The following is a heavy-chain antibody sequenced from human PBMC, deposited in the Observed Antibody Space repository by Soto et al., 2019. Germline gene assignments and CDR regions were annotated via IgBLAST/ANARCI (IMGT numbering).Heavy chain of an antibody. CDR2: ISAYNGDT. J-gene: IGHJ4*02. D-gene: IGHD2-21*01. Sequence: ASVKVSCKASGYTFTSNCVSWVLQAPGQGLEWMGWISAYNGDTKYSQKFQGRVTMTTDTSTSTAYMELRSLRSDDTAVYYCARVPSYSTLDYWGQGTLVTVSS. CDR3: ARVPSYSTLDY. CDR1: GYTFTSNC. V-gene: IGHV1-18*04.